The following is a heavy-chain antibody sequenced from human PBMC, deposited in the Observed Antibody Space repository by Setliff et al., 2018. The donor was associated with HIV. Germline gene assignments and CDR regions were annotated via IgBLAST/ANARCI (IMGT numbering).Heavy chain of an antibody. CDR3: AGSMYASSSVLSIGADY. D-gene: IGHD6-6*01. J-gene: IGHJ4*02. V-gene: IGHV5-10-1*01. CDR2: IDPSDSYV. Sequence: GESLKISCQASGYSFTSYWINWVRQMPGKGLEWMGRIDPSDSYVSYSPSFRGHVTVSADKSISTAYLQWTTLKASDTAMYYCAGSMYASSSVLSIGADYWGQGTLVTVSS. CDR1: GYSFTSYW.